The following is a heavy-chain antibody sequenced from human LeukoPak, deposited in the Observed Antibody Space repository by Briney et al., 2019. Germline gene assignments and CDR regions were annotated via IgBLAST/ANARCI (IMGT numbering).Heavy chain of an antibody. Sequence: GGSLRLSCAASGFTFDDYGMSWVRQVPGKGLEWVSGIHWNGGSTRYADSVKGQSIISRDNAKNSLYLQVNSLRAEDTALYYCARGDYHGSGRTYFDYWGQGTLVTVSS. V-gene: IGHV3-20*04. D-gene: IGHD3-10*01. CDR3: ARGDYHGSGRTYFDY. CDR1: GFTFDDYG. J-gene: IGHJ4*02. CDR2: IHWNGGST.